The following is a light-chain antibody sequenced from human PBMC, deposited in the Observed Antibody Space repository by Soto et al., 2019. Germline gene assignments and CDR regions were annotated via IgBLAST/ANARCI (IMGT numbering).Light chain of an antibody. J-gene: IGKJ4*01. CDR2: GAS. V-gene: IGKV3-20*01. Sequence: EIVLTQSPGTLSLSPGERDTLSCRASQSVRSNYLAWYQQILGQAPRLLVYGASSRATGIPDRFSGSGSGTDFTLTIRRLEPEDFAVYYCQQYGNSSFTFGGGTKVDIK. CDR1: QSVRSNY. CDR3: QQYGNSSFT.